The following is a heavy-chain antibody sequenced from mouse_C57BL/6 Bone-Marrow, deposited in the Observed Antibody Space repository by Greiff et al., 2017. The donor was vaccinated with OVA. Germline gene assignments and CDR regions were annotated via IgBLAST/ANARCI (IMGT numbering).Heavy chain of an antibody. J-gene: IGHJ3*01. Sequence: VQLQQPGAELVKPGASVKLSCKASGYTFTSYWMQWVKQRPGQGLEWIGEIDPSDSYTNYNQKFKGKATLTVATSSSTAYMQLSSLTSEDAAVYYCARELGDDWGQGTLVTVSA. CDR2: IDPSDSYT. CDR1: GYTFTSYW. V-gene: IGHV1-50*01. CDR3: ARELGDD.